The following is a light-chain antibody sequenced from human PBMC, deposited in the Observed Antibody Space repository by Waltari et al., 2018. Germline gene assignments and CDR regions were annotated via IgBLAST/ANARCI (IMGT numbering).Light chain of an antibody. CDR2: EVT. CDR3: CSYAGSSTLT. J-gene: IGLJ3*02. V-gene: IGLV2-23*02. CDR1: SGDIGSYNL. Sequence: QSALTQPASVSASPGQPITIPCTGTSGDIGSYNLVSWYQQHPGKAPKLMIYEVTKRPSGVSNRFSGSRSGNTASLTISGLRAEDEADYYCCSYAGSSTLTFGGGTKLTVL.